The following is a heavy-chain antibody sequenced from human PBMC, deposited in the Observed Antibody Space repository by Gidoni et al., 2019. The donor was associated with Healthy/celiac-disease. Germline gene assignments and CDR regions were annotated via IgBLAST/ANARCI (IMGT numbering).Heavy chain of an antibody. CDR2: IYSGGST. CDR1: GFTVSRNY. D-gene: IGHD2-2*02. CDR3: ARARYCSSTSCYRGPYYFDY. J-gene: IGHJ4*02. V-gene: IGHV3-66*01. Sequence: EVQLVESGGGLVQPGGSLRLSCAASGFTVSRNYMSWVRQAPGKGLEWVSVIYSGGSTYYADSVKGRFTISRDNSKNTLYLQMNSLRAEDTAVYYCARARYCSSTSCYRGPYYFDYWGQGTLVTVSS.